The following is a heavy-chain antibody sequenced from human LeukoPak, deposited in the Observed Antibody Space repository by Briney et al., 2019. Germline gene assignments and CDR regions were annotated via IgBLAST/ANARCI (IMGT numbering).Heavy chain of an antibody. CDR2: IKEDGSDK. Sequence: PGGSLRLSCAASGFTFSRYWMNWVRQAPGKGLEWVANIKEDGSDKYYADSVRGRFTISRDNAKNLLYLQISSLRAEDTAVYYCAREWGYARGYWGQGTLVTVSS. D-gene: IGHD5-12*01. J-gene: IGHJ4*02. V-gene: IGHV3-7*01. CDR1: GFTFSRYW. CDR3: AREWGYARGY.